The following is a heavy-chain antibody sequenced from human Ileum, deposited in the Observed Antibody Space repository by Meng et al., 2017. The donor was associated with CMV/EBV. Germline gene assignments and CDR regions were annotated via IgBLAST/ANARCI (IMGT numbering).Heavy chain of an antibody. CDR2: ISSSSSYI. CDR3: ATRGGQWFGDPGY. V-gene: IGHV3-21*01. D-gene: IGHD3-10*01. CDR1: GFTFSSYS. J-gene: IGHJ4*02. Sequence: GESLKISCAASGFTFSSYSMNWVRQAPGKGLEWVSSISSSSSYIYYADSVKGRFTISRDNAKNSLYLQMNSLRAEDTAVYYCATRGGQWFGDPGYWGQGTLVTVSS.